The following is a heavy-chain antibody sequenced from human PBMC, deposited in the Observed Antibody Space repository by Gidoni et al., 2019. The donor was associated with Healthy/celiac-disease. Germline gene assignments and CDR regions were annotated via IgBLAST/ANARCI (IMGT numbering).Heavy chain of an antibody. D-gene: IGHD6-13*01. CDR1: GFTFSSYS. CDR3: AGVRAAAAVYGMDV. Sequence: EVQLVESGGGLVQPGGSLRLSCAASGFTFSSYSMNWVRQVPGKGLEWVSYISSSSSTIYYADAVKGRFTISRDNAKNSLYLQMNSLRAEDTAVYYCAGVRAAAAVYGMDVWGQGTTVTVSS. CDR2: ISSSSSTI. V-gene: IGHV3-48*04. J-gene: IGHJ6*02.